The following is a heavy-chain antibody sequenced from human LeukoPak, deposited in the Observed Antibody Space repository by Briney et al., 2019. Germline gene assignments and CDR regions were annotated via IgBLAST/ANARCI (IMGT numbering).Heavy chain of an antibody. Sequence: ASVKVSCKASGYTFTGCYMHWVRQAPGQGLEWMGWINPNSGGTNYAQKFQGRVTMTRDTSISTAYMELSRLRSDDTAVYYCARDRYYYDSSGYPDAFDIWGQGTMVTVSS. D-gene: IGHD3-22*01. CDR1: GYTFTGCY. CDR3: ARDRYYYDSSGYPDAFDI. J-gene: IGHJ3*02. V-gene: IGHV1-2*02. CDR2: INPNSGGT.